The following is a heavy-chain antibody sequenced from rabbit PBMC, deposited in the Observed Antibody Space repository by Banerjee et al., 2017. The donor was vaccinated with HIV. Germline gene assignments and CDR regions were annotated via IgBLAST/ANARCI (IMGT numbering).Heavy chain of an antibody. V-gene: IGHV1S43*01. CDR2: IYTGSGNT. D-gene: IGHD6-1*01. J-gene: IGHJ6*01. CDR3: ARGSDCTYGYTDCAFRL. Sequence: QEQLVESGGDLVKPGASLTLTCKASGIDFSSYYYMCWVRQAPGKGLELIGCIYTGSGNTYYASWVNGRFTISRSTSLNTVTLKMTSLTAADTATHFCARGSDCTYGYTDCAFRLWGPGTLVTVS. CDR1: GIDFSSYYY.